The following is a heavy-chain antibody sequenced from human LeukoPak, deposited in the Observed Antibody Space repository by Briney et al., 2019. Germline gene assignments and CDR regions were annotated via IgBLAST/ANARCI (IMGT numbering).Heavy chain of an antibody. CDR3: ARAGADSSGWYGFWY. CDR2: IYYSGST. Sequence: SETLSLTCTVSGGSISSSSYYWGWIRQPPGKGLEWIGSIYYSGSTYYNPSLKSRVTISVDTSKNQFSLKLSSVTAADTAVYYCARAGADSSGWYGFWYWGQGTLVTVSS. CDR1: GGSISSSSYY. J-gene: IGHJ4*02. V-gene: IGHV4-39*01. D-gene: IGHD6-19*01.